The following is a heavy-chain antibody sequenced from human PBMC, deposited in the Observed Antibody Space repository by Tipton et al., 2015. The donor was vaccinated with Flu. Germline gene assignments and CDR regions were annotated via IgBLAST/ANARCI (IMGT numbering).Heavy chain of an antibody. Sequence: TLSLTCAVYGGSFSGYYWSWIRQPPGKGLEWIGEINHSGSTNYNPSLKSRVTISVDTSKNQFSLKLSSVTAADTAVYYCARGVVVVVAATGLPGNWFDPWGQGTLVTVSS. CDR1: GGSFSGYY. V-gene: IGHV4-34*01. D-gene: IGHD2-15*01. CDR3: ARGVVVVVAATGLPGNWFDP. J-gene: IGHJ5*02. CDR2: INHSGST.